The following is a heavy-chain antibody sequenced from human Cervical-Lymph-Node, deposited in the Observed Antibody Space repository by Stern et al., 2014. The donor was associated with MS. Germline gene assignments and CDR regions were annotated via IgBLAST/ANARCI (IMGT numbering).Heavy chain of an antibody. D-gene: IGHD6-6*01. J-gene: IGHJ3*02. V-gene: IGHV6-1*01. CDR3: ARDVSSSPDAFDT. Sequence: QVQLGQSGPGLVKPSQTLSLTCAISGDSVSSNRATWSWIRQSPSRGLEWLGRTYHRTRWYYDYAVSVKSRVTISPDTSKNQFSLWLNSVTHEDTAVYYCARDVSSSPDAFDTWGQGTMVTVSS. CDR1: GDSVSSNRAT. CDR2: TYHRTRWYY.